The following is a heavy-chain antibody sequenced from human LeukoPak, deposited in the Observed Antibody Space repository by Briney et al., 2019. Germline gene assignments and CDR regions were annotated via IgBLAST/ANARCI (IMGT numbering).Heavy chain of an antibody. CDR2: IIPIFGTA. CDR1: GGTFSSYA. J-gene: IGHJ3*02. Sequence: ASVKVSCKASGGTFSSYAISWVRQAPGQGLEWMGGIIPIFGTANYAQKFQGRVTITTDESTSTAYMELSSLRSEDTAVYYCARASWRRRPNFSGAFDIWGQGTMVTVSS. D-gene: IGHD6-19*01. CDR3: ARASWRRRPNFSGAFDI. V-gene: IGHV1-69*05.